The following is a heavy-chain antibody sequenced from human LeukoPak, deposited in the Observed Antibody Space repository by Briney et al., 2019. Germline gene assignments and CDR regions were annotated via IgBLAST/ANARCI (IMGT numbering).Heavy chain of an antibody. D-gene: IGHD3-16*01. J-gene: IGHJ4*02. CDR2: MNPNSGNT. Sequence: ASVKVSCKASGYTFTSYDINWVRQATGQGLKWMGWMNPNSGNTGYAQKFQGRVTMTRNTSISTAYMELSSLRSEDTAVYYCARAVPVPAPAYYRFDSWGQGTLVTVSS. V-gene: IGHV1-8*01. CDR3: ARAVPVPAPAYYRFDS. CDR1: GYTFTSYD.